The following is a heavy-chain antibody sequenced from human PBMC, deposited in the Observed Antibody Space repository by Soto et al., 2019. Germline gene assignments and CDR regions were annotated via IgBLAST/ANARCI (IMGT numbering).Heavy chain of an antibody. CDR3: VRLCIELRVSPRSFDF. CDR2: IYYDGNT. J-gene: IGHJ4*02. CDR1: GDSITSSSHY. D-gene: IGHD2-8*01. Sequence: SETLSLTCTVSGDSITSSSHYWGWIRQPPGKGLQSIANIYYDGNTYYNPSLKSRVTISLDTSKNQFSLRLNSVTAADTAVYYCVRLCIELRVSPRSFDFPGPATL. V-gene: IGHV4-39*01.